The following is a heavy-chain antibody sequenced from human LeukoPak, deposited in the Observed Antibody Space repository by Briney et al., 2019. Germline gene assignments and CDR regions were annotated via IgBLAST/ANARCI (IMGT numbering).Heavy chain of an antibody. CDR1: GYSISSGYY. CDR2: IYHSGST. V-gene: IGHV4-38-2*02. J-gene: IGHJ5*02. D-gene: IGHD3-10*01. CDR3: ARDLRFYGSGSPNWFDP. Sequence: SETLSLTCDVSGYSISSGYYWGWIRQPPGKGLEWIGSIYHSGSTYYNPSLKSRVTISVDTSKNQFSLKLSSVTAADTAVYYCARDLRFYGSGSPNWFDPWGQGTLVTVSS.